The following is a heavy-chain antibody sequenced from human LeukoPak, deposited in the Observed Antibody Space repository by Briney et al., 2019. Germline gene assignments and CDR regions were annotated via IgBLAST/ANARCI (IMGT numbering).Heavy chain of an antibody. J-gene: IGHJ4*02. CDR3: ASDPWQWLGPPLDF. CDR1: GYTFTSYG. D-gene: IGHD6-19*01. Sequence: ASVKVSCXASGYTFTSYGITWVRPAPGQGLEWMGWISASNGNTNYAQKLQDRVTMTTDTSTSTAYMELRSLRSDDTAVYYCASDPWQWLGPPLDFWGQGTLVTVSS. V-gene: IGHV1-18*01. CDR2: ISASNGNT.